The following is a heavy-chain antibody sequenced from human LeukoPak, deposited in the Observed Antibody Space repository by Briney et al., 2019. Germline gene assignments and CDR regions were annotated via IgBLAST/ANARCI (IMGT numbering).Heavy chain of an antibody. CDR1: GFTFDDYA. CDR3: ANTDLNYYYGTSAYFFDN. J-gene: IGHJ4*02. V-gene: IGHV3-9*03. CDR2: INWNSGSV. Sequence: PGGSLRLSCAASGFTFDDYAMHWVRQAPGKGLEWVSGINWNSGSVGYADSVKGRFTISRDNAKNSLYLQMNGLRAEDMGLYYSANTDLNYYYGTSAYFFDNWGQGTLVTVST. D-gene: IGHD3-22*01.